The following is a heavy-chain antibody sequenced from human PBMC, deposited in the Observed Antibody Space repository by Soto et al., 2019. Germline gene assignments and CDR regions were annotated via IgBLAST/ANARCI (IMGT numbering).Heavy chain of an antibody. V-gene: IGHV4-4*07. CDR3: AREVYSNCHDY. CDR2: ISGSGST. D-gene: IGHD4-4*01. CDR1: GGSINSYF. Sequence: QVQLQESGPGLVKPSETLSLTCTVSGGSINSYFWSWIRQPAGKGLEWIGRISGSGSTIYNPSLKSRVTMSVDTSKKQFSLNLSSVTAADTAVYYCAREVYSNCHDYWGQGTLVTVSS. J-gene: IGHJ4*02.